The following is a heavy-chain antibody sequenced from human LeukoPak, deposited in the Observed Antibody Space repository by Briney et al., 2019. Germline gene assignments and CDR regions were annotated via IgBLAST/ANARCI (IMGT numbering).Heavy chain of an antibody. V-gene: IGHV3-48*04. Sequence: GGSLRLSCAASGFTFSSYSMNWVRQAPGKGLEWISYITSGSSTIKYADSVEGRFTISRDNTKNSLYLQMNSLRAEDTAVYYCARGVRAVAGTVGVGYWGQGTLVTVSS. J-gene: IGHJ4*02. D-gene: IGHD6-19*01. CDR2: ITSGSSTI. CDR3: ARGVRAVAGTVGVGY. CDR1: GFTFSSYS.